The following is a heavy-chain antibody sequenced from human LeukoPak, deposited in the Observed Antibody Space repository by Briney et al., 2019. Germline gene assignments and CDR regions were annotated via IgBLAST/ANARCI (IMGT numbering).Heavy chain of an antibody. V-gene: IGHV4-59*08. CDR2: VSYSGST. CDR3: ARLRLRFDSNGYSTSYEAFDI. J-gene: IGHJ3*02. D-gene: IGHD3-22*01. Sequence: SETLSLTCTVSGGSMSAYYWSWIRQPPGKGLEYIGYVSYSGSTDYNPSLKSRVTISVDTSINQFSLRLSSVTAADTAVYHCARLRLRFDSNGYSTSYEAFDIWGQGTVVTVSS. CDR1: GGSMSAYY.